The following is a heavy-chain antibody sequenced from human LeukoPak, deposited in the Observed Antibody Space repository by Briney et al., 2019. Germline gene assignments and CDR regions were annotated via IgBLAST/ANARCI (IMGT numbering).Heavy chain of an antibody. CDR2: ISGSGDST. V-gene: IGHV3-23*01. CDR1: GFTFHNA. J-gene: IGHJ4*02. Sequence: GGSLRLSCAASGFTFHNAMNRVRQAPGKGLEWVSLISGSGDSTYYADSVKGRFTISRDTSKNTLYLQMNSLRAEDTAVYYCAKDQDRFTYSSDYWGQGTLVTVSS. D-gene: IGHD3-16*01. CDR3: AKDQDRFTYSSDY.